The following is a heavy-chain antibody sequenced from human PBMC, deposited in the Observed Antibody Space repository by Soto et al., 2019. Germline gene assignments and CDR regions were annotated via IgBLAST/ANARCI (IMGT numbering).Heavy chain of an antibody. J-gene: IGHJ4*02. CDR3: ARAPDY. Sequence: QLQLQESGSGLVKPSPTLSLTCAVSGGSVRSGGYSWSWLRQPPGKALEWIGYMYHSGSTYYNPSLKSRVTISIDRYKTQFSLKLSSVTAADTAVDCCARAPDYWGEGILVSVSS. V-gene: IGHV4-30-2*01. CDR2: MYHSGST. CDR1: GGSVRSGGYS.